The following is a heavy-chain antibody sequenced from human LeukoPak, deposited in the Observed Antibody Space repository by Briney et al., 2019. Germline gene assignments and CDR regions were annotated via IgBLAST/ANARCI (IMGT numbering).Heavy chain of an antibody. CDR1: GGAFSCYY. CDR3: ARGNVVTVNYFDY. CDR2: INHSGST. Sequence: SQTLSLTCAVYGGAFSCYYWNWIRQPPGKGLEWIAEINHSGSTISTPSLKSLVTLSVDASKNEFSLKLSSVTAADTAVYYCARGNVVTVNYFDYWGQGTLVTVSS. V-gene: IGHV4-34*01. J-gene: IGHJ4*02. D-gene: IGHD2-21*02.